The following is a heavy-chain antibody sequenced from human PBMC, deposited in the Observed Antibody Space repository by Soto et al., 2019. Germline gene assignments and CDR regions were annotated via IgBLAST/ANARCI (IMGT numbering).Heavy chain of an antibody. J-gene: IGHJ4*02. V-gene: IGHV3-48*02. Sequence: DVQLVESGGGLVQPGGSLRLSCAASGFTFGYYNMHWVRQAPGKGLELVSFVRSSGDDTYYADSVKGRFTISRDNAKDSLYLQMNSLREEDTAVYYCARDGESSSSSDFDFWGQGALVTVSS. D-gene: IGHD2-2*01. CDR1: GFTFGYYN. CDR3: ARDGESSSSSDFDF. CDR2: VRSSGDDT.